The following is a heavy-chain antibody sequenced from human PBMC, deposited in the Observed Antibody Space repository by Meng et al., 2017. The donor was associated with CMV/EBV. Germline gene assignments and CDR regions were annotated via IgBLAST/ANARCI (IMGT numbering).Heavy chain of an antibody. CDR2: TNPKRGDS. V-gene: IGHV1-2*02. J-gene: IGHJ6*02. CDR3: ARDPGRPGYYYYGMDV. D-gene: IGHD7-27*01. CDR1: GYRFTGYY. Sequence: ASVKVSCKASGYRFTGYYVHWVRQAPGQGPEWMGWTNPKRGDSQFAQNFQGRVSMTRDTSISTFFMELNRLTSDDTAVYYCARDPGRPGYYYYGMDVWGQGTTVTVSS.